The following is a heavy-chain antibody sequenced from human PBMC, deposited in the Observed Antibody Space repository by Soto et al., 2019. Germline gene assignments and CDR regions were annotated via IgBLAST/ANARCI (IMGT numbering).Heavy chain of an antibody. CDR1: GGTFSSYT. J-gene: IGHJ6*02. D-gene: IGHD2-2*01. CDR3: ARSQGSSTSLEIYYYYYYGMDV. Sequence: GASVKVSCKASGGTFSSYTISWVRQAPGQGLEWMGRIIPILGIANYAQKFQGRVTITADESTSTAYMELSSLRSEDTAVYYCARSQGSSTSLEIYYYYYYGMDVRGQGTTVTVSS. CDR2: IIPILGIA. V-gene: IGHV1-69*02.